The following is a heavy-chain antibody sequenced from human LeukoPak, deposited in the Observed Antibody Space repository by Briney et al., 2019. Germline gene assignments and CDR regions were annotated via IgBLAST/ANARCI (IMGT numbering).Heavy chain of an antibody. V-gene: IGHV4-59*01. J-gene: IGHJ4*02. CDR2: IYYSGST. D-gene: IGHD3-9*01. CDR3: ARTPRYFDL. CDR1: GGSISSYY. Sequence: SETLSLTCTVSGGSISSYYWSWIRQPPGKGLEWVGYIYYSGSTNYNPSLKSRVTISVDTSKNQFSLNLSSVTAADTAVYYCARTPRYFDLWGQGTLVTVSS.